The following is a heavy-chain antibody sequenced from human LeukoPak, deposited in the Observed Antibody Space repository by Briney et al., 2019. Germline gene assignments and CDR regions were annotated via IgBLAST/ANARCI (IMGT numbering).Heavy chain of an antibody. J-gene: IGHJ4*02. V-gene: IGHV1-18*01. CDR2: ISAYNGNT. Sequence: ASVKVSCKASGYTFTSYGISWVRQAPGQGLEWMGWISAYNGNTNYAQKLQGRVIMTTDTSTSTAYMELRSLRSDDTAVYYCARTYYYDSSGYYYVPFDYWGQGTLVTVSS. CDR1: GYTFTSYG. D-gene: IGHD3-22*01. CDR3: ARTYYYDSSGYYYVPFDY.